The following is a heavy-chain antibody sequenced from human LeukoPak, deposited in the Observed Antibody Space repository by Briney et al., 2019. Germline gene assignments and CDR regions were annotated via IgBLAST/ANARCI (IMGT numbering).Heavy chain of an antibody. J-gene: IGHJ4*02. V-gene: IGHV3-21*05. CDR2: ISSSSSSI. CDR3: ARDRRLGATRFCYFDY. Sequence: GVSLRLSCAASGFTFTSYSLNWVPQAPGKGLESITYISSSSSSIYYADSVKGRYTISRDNAKSSLYLKMNSLRGEDTAVYYCARDRRLGATRFCYFDYWGQGALVTVSS. D-gene: IGHD1-26*01. CDR1: GFTFTSYS.